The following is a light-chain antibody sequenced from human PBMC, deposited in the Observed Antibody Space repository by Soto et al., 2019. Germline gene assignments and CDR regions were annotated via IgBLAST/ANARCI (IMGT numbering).Light chain of an antibody. CDR1: SSDVGGYNY. J-gene: IGLJ2*01. CDR2: DVN. CDR3: CSYAGTYTWV. V-gene: IGLV2-11*01. Sequence: QSALTQPRSVSGSPGQSVTISCTGTSSDVGGYNYVSWYQQNPGKAPKLMIYDVNQRPSGVPDRFSGSKSGNTASLTISGLQAEDVADYYCCSYAGTYTWVFGGGTKLTVL.